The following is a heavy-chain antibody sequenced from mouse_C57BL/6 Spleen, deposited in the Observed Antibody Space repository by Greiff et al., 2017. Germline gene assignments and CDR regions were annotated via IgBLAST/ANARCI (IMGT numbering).Heavy chain of an antibody. Sequence: QVQLKQPGAELVMPGASVKLSCKASGYTFTSYWMHWVKQRPGQGLEWIGEIDPSDSYTNYNQKFKGKSTLTVDKSSSTAYMQLSSLTSEDSAVYYCARGYYGSPWYFDVWGTGTTVTVSS. D-gene: IGHD1-1*01. J-gene: IGHJ1*03. CDR2: IDPSDSYT. V-gene: IGHV1-69*01. CDR3: ARGYYGSPWYFDV. CDR1: GYTFTSYW.